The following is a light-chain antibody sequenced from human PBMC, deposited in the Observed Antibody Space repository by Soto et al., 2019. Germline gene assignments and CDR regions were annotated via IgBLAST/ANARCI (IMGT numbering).Light chain of an antibody. Sequence: QSALTQPASVSGCPGQSITISCTGTSSDVGGYNYVSGYQQHPGKAPKLLIYDVSNRPSGVSNRFSGSKSGNTASLTISGLQAEDEADYYCSSYTSSSTLVFGGGTKLTVL. CDR1: SSDVGGYNY. CDR3: SSYTSSSTLV. CDR2: DVS. J-gene: IGLJ3*02. V-gene: IGLV2-14*01.